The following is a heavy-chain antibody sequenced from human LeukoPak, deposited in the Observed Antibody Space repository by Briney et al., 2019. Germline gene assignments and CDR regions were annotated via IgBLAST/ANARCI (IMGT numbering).Heavy chain of an antibody. CDR3: ARPFTIGDNWFDP. CDR2: ISAYNGNT. V-gene: IGHV1-18*04. J-gene: IGHJ5*02. CDR1: GYTFTGYY. D-gene: IGHD3-3*01. Sequence: ASVKVSCKASGYTFTGYYMHWVRQAPGQGLEWMGWISAYNGNTNYAQKLQGRVTMTTDTSTSTAYMELRSLRSDDTAVYYCARPFTIGDNWFDPWGQGTLVTVSS.